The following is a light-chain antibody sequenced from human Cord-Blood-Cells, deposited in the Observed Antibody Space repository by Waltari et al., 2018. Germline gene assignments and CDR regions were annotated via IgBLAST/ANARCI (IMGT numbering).Light chain of an antibody. J-gene: IGKJ3*01. Sequence: EIVMTQSPATLSVSPGERATLSCSASQSVSINLAWYQQKPGQDPRLLIYGASTRATGIPARFSGSGSGTEFTLTISSLQSEDFAVYYCKQYNNWPFTFGPGTKVDIK. CDR2: GAS. V-gene: IGKV3-15*01. CDR3: KQYNNWPFT. CDR1: QSVSIN.